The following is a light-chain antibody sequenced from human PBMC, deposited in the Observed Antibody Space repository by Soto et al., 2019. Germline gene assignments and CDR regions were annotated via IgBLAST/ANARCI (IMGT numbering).Light chain of an antibody. CDR1: ESVNNY. CDR2: DAS. J-gene: IGKJ4*01. Sequence: EIVLTQSPATLSLSPGERATLSCRASESVNNYLAWYQQQPGQAPRLLIYDASNRATGIPARFSGSGSGTDFTLTISSLEPEDLAVYSCQQRSNWPLTFGGGTKVEVK. CDR3: QQRSNWPLT. V-gene: IGKV3-11*01.